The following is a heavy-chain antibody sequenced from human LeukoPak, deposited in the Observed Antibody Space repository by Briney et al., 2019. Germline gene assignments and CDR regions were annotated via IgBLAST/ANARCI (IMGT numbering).Heavy chain of an antibody. CDR2: ISSSSSYI. CDR1: GFTFSSYS. D-gene: IGHD3-10*01. CDR3: ARDGWFGDYNWFDP. V-gene: IGHV3-21*01. J-gene: IGHJ5*02. Sequence: GWSLRLSCAASGFTFSSYSMNWVRQAPGKGLEWVSSISSSSSYIYYADSVKGRFTISRDNAKNSLYLQMNSLRAEDTAMYYCARDGWFGDYNWFDPWGQGTLVTVSS.